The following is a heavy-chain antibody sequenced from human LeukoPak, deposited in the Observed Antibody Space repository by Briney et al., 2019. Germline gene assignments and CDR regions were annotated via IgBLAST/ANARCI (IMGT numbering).Heavy chain of an antibody. J-gene: IGHJ4*02. CDR2: INHSGST. CDR3: ARGPGTWYYY. CDR1: GGSFSGYY. Sequence: PSETLSLTCAVYGGSFSGYYWSWIRQPPGKGLEWIGEINHSGSTNYNPSLKSLVTISIDTSKNQFSLKLSSVTAPDTALYYCARGPGTWYYYWGQGTLVTVSS. V-gene: IGHV4-34*01. D-gene: IGHD6-13*01.